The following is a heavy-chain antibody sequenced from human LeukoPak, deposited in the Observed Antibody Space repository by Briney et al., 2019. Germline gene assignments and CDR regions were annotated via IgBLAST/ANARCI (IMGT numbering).Heavy chain of an antibody. Sequence: SETLSLTCTVSGGSISSSSYYWGWIRQPPGKGLEWIGSIYYSGSTYYNPSLKSRVTISVDTSKNQFSLKLSSVTAADTAVYYCARFSSGWYGVGAKYFDYWGQGTLVTVSS. CDR3: ARFSSGWYGVGAKYFDY. D-gene: IGHD6-19*01. J-gene: IGHJ4*02. CDR2: IYYSGST. V-gene: IGHV4-39*07. CDR1: GGSISSSSYY.